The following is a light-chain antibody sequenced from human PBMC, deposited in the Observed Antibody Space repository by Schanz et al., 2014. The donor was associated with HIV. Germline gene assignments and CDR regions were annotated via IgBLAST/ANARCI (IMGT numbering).Light chain of an antibody. CDR3: SSYAGSNNLV. V-gene: IGLV2-8*01. Sequence: QSALTQPPSASGSPGQSVTISCTGTSSDVGGYKYVSWYQQHPGKAPKLLIYEVSKRPLGVPDRFSGSKSGNTASLTVSRLQAEDEADYYFSSYAGSNNLVFGGGTKLTVL. J-gene: IGLJ2*01. CDR2: EVS. CDR1: SSDVGGYKY.